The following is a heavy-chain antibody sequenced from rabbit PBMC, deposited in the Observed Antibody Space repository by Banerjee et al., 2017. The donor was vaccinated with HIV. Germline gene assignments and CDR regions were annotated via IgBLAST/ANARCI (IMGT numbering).Heavy chain of an antibody. V-gene: IGHV1S47*01. CDR1: GFDFSSYG. CDR2: IDPVFGST. CDR3: VRAIVVAGPWDL. D-gene: IGHD4-1*01. Sequence: QEQLVESGGGLVQPGGSLKLSCKASGFDFSSYGVSWVRQAPGKGLEWIGYIDPVFGSTYYASWVNGRFTISSHNAQNTLYLQVNSLTAADTATYFCVRAIVVAGPWDLWGPGTLVTVS. J-gene: IGHJ4*01.